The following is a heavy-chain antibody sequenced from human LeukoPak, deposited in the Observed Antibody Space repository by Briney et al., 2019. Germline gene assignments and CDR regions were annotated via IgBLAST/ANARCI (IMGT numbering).Heavy chain of an antibody. Sequence: GGSLRLSCAASGFTFSSYAMNWVRQAPGKGLEWVSVIAGSDGFTQYADSVRGRFTISRDNSKNTVYLQMNRLRVEDTALYYCVRSLDYWGQGTLVTVSS. CDR3: VRSLDY. CDR2: IAGSDGFT. V-gene: IGHV3-23*01. J-gene: IGHJ4*02. CDR1: GFTFSSYA.